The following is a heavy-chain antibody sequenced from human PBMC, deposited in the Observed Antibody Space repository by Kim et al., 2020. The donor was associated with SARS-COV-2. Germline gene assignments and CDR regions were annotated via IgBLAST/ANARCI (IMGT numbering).Heavy chain of an antibody. D-gene: IGHD3-9*01. CDR1: GGSFSGYY. V-gene: IGHV4-34*01. J-gene: IGHJ4*02. Sequence: SETLSLTCAVYGGSFSGYYWSWIRQPPGKGLEWIGEIKHSGSTNYNPSLKSRVTISVDTSKNQFSLKLSSVTAADTAVYYCAGGRPVLRYFDWLFSLDPFDYWGQGTLVTVSS. CDR2: IKHSGST. CDR3: AGGRPVLRYFDWLFSLDPFDY.